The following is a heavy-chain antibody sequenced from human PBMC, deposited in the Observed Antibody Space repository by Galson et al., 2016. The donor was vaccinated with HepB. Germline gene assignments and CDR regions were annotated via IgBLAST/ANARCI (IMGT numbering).Heavy chain of an antibody. CDR3: ARERDPADIWKYGGYYYYYMDV. J-gene: IGHJ6*03. CDR1: GFTFSNYS. D-gene: IGHD1-7*01. V-gene: IGHV3-48*02. CDR2: ISSSSSTI. Sequence: SLRLSCAASGFTFSNYSMNWVRQAPGKGLEWVSYISSSSSTIYYADSVKGRITISRDNAKNSLYLQMNSLRDEDTAVYYCARERDPADIWKYGGYYYYYMDVWGKGTTVTVSS.